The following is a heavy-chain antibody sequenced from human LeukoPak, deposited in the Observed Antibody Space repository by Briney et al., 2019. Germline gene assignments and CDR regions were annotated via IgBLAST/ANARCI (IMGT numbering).Heavy chain of an antibody. J-gene: IGHJ6*02. Sequence: ASVKVSCKVSGYTLTELSMHWVRQAPGKGLEWMGGFDPEDGETIYAQKFQGRVTMTEDTSTDTAYMELSSLRSEDTAVYYCASKRGPQLASYYYYYYGMDVWGQGTTVTVSS. V-gene: IGHV1-24*01. CDR1: GYTLTELS. CDR3: ASKRGPQLASYYYYYYGMDV. D-gene: IGHD6-6*01. CDR2: FDPEDGET.